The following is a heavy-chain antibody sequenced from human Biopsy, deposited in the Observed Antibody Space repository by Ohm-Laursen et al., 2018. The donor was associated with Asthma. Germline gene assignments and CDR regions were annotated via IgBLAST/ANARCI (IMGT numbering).Heavy chain of an antibody. V-gene: IGHV3-30*18. CDR3: AKRRGYSDLTDFDH. CDR2: VSYDGGVV. Sequence: SLRLSCTAPGFVFRSHAMHWVRQAPGKGLEWVAVVSYDGGVVHYADSMKGRFTISRDNAKSTLYLQMNRLRTDDTAVYFCAKRRGYSDLTDFDHWGQGALVTVSS. CDR1: GFVFRSHA. D-gene: IGHD3-3*01. J-gene: IGHJ4*02.